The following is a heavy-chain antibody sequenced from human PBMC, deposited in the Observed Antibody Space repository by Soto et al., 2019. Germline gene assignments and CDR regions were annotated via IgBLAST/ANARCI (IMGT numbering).Heavy chain of an antibody. CDR2: ISGSGGST. V-gene: IGHV3-23*01. CDR1: GFTFSSYA. J-gene: IGHJ2*01. Sequence: EVQLLESGGGLVQPGGSLRLSCAASGFTFSSYAMSWVRPAPGKGLEWVSAISGSGGSTYYADSVKGRFTISRDNSKNTLYLQMNSLRAEDTAVYYCAKDESGDGNSPGWYFDLWGRGTLVTVSS. D-gene: IGHD3-10*01. CDR3: AKDESGDGNSPGWYFDL.